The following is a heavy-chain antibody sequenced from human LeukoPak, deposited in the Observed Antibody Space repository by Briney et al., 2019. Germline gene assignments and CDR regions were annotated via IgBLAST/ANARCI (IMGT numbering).Heavy chain of an antibody. CDR1: GFTFSSYA. Sequence: GGSLRLSCAASGFTFSSYAMSWVRQAPGKGLEWVSAISGSGGSTYYADSVKGRFTISRDNAKNTLYLQMNSLRAEDTAVYYCARDRGSNYGVNPDYWGQGTLVTVSS. D-gene: IGHD4-17*01. CDR3: ARDRGSNYGVNPDY. J-gene: IGHJ4*02. V-gene: IGHV3-23*01. CDR2: ISGSGGST.